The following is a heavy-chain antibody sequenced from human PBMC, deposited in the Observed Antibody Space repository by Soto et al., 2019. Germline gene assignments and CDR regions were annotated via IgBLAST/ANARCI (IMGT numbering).Heavy chain of an antibody. V-gene: IGHV4-4*07. J-gene: IGHJ4*02. CDR2: TYFTGDT. CDR1: TYTLGSFY. D-gene: IGHD6-19*01. CDR3: AREYTEEVDGTMPLYFEY. Sequence: DTISLPSPFSTYTLGSFYLLLIRPSAGKGLEWIGRTYFTGDTNYQPSLKSRVAMSLDTSKNQLSLKLSSVTAADTAVYYCAREYTEEVDGTMPLYFEYRGQRPPVSVS.